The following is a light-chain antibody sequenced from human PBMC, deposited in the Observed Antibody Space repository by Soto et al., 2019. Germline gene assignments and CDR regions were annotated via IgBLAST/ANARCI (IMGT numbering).Light chain of an antibody. CDR1: QSVSSSY. J-gene: IGKJ1*01. CDR3: QQYGSSPRT. CDR2: DAS. Sequence: EIVMTQSPATLSVSPGERATLSCRASQSVSSSYLAWYQQKPGQAPRLLIYDASNRATGIPARFSGSGSGTDFTLTISSLEPEDFAVYYCQQYGSSPRTFGQGTKWIS. V-gene: IGKV3-20*01.